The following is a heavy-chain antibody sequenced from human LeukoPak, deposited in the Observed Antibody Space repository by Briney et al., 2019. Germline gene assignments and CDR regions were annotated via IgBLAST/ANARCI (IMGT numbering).Heavy chain of an antibody. Sequence: PSETLSLTCTVSGGSISTYYWSWIRQPPGKGLEWIGYIHYSGSTSYNPSLKSRVTISLDTSKNQFSLKLSSVTAADTAVYYCARGWLQFPYYYYMDVWGKGTTVTVFS. CDR2: IHYSGST. CDR1: GGSISTYY. V-gene: IGHV4-59*01. J-gene: IGHJ6*03. CDR3: ARGWLQFPYYYYMDV. D-gene: IGHD5-24*01.